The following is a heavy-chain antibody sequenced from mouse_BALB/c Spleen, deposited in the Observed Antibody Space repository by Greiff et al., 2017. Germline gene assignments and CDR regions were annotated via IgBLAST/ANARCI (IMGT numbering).Heavy chain of an antibody. CDR2: ISSGGST. Sequence: EVKLVESGGGLVKPGGSLKLSCAASGFTFSSYAMSWVRQTPEKRLEWVASISSGGSTYYPDSVKGRFTISRDNARNILYLQMSSLRSEDTAMYYCARGSLYGYSAYWGQGTLVTVSA. CDR1: GFTFSSYA. V-gene: IGHV5-6-5*01. J-gene: IGHJ3*01. CDR3: ARGSLYGYSAY. D-gene: IGHD1-2*01.